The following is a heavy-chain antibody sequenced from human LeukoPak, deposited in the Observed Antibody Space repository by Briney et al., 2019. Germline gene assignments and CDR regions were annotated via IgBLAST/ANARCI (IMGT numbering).Heavy chain of an antibody. Sequence: ASVKVSCKASGYTFTGYYMHWVRQAPGQGLXWMGWINPNSGGTNYAQKFQGRVTMTRDTSISTAYMELSRLRSDDTAVYYCARVASGSYSGYFQHWGQGTLVTVSS. CDR1: GYTFTGYY. CDR3: ARVASGSYSGYFQH. J-gene: IGHJ1*01. D-gene: IGHD1-26*01. CDR2: INPNSGGT. V-gene: IGHV1-2*02.